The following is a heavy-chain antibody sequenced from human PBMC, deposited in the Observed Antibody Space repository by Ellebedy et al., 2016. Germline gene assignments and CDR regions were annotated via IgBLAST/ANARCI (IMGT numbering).Heavy chain of an antibody. V-gene: IGHV4-39*07. Sequence: SETLSLTCTVSGDSISSNSYYWGWIRQPPGTGLEWIVNIYYSGSTYYNPSLQSRVTISVDTSKNQFSLNLSSVTAADTAVYYCARLDRYYYGSGSHYFDYWGQGMLVTVSS. J-gene: IGHJ4*02. CDR1: GDSISSNSYY. CDR2: IYYSGST. D-gene: IGHD3-10*01. CDR3: ARLDRYYYGSGSHYFDY.